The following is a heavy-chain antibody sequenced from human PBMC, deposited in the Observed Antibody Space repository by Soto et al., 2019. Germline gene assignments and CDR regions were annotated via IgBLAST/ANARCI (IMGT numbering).Heavy chain of an antibody. J-gene: IGHJ5*02. V-gene: IGHV1-18*01. CDR2: IAPYNVNT. Sequence: ASVKVSCKASGYTFTSYDIHWVRQAPGQGLEWLGWIAPYNVNTHYAQKLQGRVTMTTDKSTSTAYMELRSLRSDDAAVYYCARKYIRSYWFDPWGQGNLVTVSS. D-gene: IGHD6-6*01. CDR1: GYTFTSYD. CDR3: ARKYIRSYWFDP.